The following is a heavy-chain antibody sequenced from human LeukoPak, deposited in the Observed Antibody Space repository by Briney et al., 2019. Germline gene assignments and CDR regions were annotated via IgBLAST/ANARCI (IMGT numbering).Heavy chain of an antibody. J-gene: IGHJ4*02. CDR3: ARDSAPFPPHILYGGNSAYVVY. V-gene: IGHV7-4-1*02. CDR2: INTNTGNP. CDR1: GYTFTSYA. Sequence: NPGGTLRLSCAASGYTFTSYAMNWVRQAPGQGLEWMGWINTNTGNPTYAQGFTGRFVFSLDTSVSTAYLQISSLKAEDTAVYYCARDSAPFPPHILYGGNSAYVVYWGQGTLVTVSS. D-gene: IGHD4-23*01.